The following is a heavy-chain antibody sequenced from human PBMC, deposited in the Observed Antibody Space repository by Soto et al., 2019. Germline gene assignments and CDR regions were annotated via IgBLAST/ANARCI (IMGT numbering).Heavy chain of an antibody. J-gene: IGHJ4*02. CDR1: GGSISSYY. CDR3: EYGDSRGPFDS. Sequence: PSETLSLTCTVSGGSISSYYWSWIRQPPGKGLEWIGYIYNSGSTNYNPSLKSRVTISVDTSKNQFSLKLSSVTAADTAVYYREYGDSRGPFDSWGQGTLVTVYS. D-gene: IGHD4-17*01. V-gene: IGHV4-59*01. CDR2: IYNSGST.